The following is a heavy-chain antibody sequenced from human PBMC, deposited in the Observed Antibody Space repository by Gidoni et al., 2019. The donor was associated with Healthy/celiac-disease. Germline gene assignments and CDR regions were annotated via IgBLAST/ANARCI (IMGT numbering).Heavy chain of an antibody. CDR3: ARGGQEYNWNVEGNWFDP. CDR2: IYYSGST. CDR1: VGSLSSGGYY. J-gene: IGHJ5*02. Sequence: QVQLQESGPGLVKPSQTLSLTCTVSVGSLSSGGYYWSWIRQHPGKGLEWIGYIYYSGSTYYNPSLKSRVTISVDTSKNQFSLKLSSVTAADTAVYYCARGGQEYNWNVEGNWFDPWGQGTLVTVSS. V-gene: IGHV4-31*03. D-gene: IGHD1-1*01.